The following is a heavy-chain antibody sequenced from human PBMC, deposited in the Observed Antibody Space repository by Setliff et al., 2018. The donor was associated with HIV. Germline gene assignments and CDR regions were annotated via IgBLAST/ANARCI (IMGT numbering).Heavy chain of an antibody. CDR3: ARSVIGYYYYGMDV. V-gene: IGHV3-30*01. CDR2: ISYDGSNK. Sequence: PGGSLRLSCAASGFTFSSYAMHWVRQAPGKGLEWVAVISYDGSNKYYADSVKGRFTISRDNSKDTLYLQMNSLRAEYTAVYYCARSVIGYYYYGMDVWGQGTLVTVSS. D-gene: IGHD3-16*02. CDR1: GFTFSSYA. J-gene: IGHJ6*02.